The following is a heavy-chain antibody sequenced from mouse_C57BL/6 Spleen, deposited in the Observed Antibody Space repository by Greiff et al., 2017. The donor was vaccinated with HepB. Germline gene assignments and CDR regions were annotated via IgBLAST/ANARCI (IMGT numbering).Heavy chain of an antibody. CDR3: TRKNLCPDY. Sequence: VKLQESGAELVRPGASVTLSCKASGYTFTDYEMHWVKQTPVHGLEWIGAIDPETGGTAYNQKFKGKAILTADKSSSTAYMELRSLTSEDSAVYYCTRKNLCPDYWGQGTTLTVSS. V-gene: IGHV1-15*01. J-gene: IGHJ2*01. CDR1: GYTFTDYE. D-gene: IGHD2-3*01. CDR2: IDPETGGT.